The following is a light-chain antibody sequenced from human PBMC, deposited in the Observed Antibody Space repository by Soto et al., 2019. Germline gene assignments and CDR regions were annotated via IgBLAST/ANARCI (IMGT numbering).Light chain of an antibody. CDR2: GAS. Sequence: EIVLTQSPGTLSLSPGERAALSFRASHSVSRTYLAWYQQKPGQAPRLLIYGASDRATGTPGRFSGSGSGTDFTLTISRLEPEDSAVYYCQQFDDSVTFGQGTRLEIK. J-gene: IGKJ5*01. V-gene: IGKV3-20*01. CDR1: HSVSRTY. CDR3: QQFDDSVT.